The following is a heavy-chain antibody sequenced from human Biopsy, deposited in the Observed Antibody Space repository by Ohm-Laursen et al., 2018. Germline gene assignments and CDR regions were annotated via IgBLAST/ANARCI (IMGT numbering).Heavy chain of an antibody. CDR1: GYSVTNDYY. D-gene: IGHD5-12*01. CDR3: ARVAGGYAYYYGMDV. CDR2: IYYDGIT. V-gene: IGHV4-38-2*01. Sequence: TLSLTCAVSGYSVTNDYYWGWIRQPPGKGLEWIGNIYYDGITYYNPSLKSRVAMSVDTPKNQFSLRLTSVTAADTAVYYCARVAGGYAYYYGMDVWGQGTTVIVSS. J-gene: IGHJ6*02.